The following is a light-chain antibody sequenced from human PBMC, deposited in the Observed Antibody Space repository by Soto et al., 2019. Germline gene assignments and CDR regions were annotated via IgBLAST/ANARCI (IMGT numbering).Light chain of an antibody. CDR3: QQFNSYPQYT. Sequence: AIQLTQSPSSLSASVGDRVTITCRANQGISSALAWYQQKPGKAPKLLIYDASSLDSGVPSRFSGSGSGTDLPLTISSLLPEDFAPYYCQQFNSYPQYTFGQGTKLEIK. CDR1: QGISSA. CDR2: DAS. V-gene: IGKV1-13*02. J-gene: IGKJ2*01.